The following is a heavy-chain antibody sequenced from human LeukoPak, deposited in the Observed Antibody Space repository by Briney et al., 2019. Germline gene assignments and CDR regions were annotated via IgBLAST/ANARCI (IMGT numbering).Heavy chain of an antibody. Sequence: SVKVSCKASGFTFTSSAVQWVRQARGQRLEWIGWIVVGSGNTNYAQKFQERVTITRDMSASLVYMELSSLRAEDTAVYYCARSLPGFVALDYWGQGTLVTVSS. D-gene: IGHD5-12*01. J-gene: IGHJ4*02. CDR3: ARSLPGFVALDY. V-gene: IGHV1-58*01. CDR2: IVVGSGNT. CDR1: GFTFTSSA.